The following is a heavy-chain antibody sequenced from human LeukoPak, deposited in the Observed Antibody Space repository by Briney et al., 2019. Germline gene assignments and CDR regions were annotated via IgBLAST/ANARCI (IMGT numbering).Heavy chain of an antibody. CDR3: ARYGPCVGVIAAIDY. Sequence: QPGGSLRLSCAASGFTFTIYWMHCVRHAPGKGLVWVSRIYSDGSSTSYADSVKGRFTICRDNAKNTLDLQMNSRRAQATAVYYCARYGPCVGVIAAIDYWGQGTLVTVSS. CDR2: IYSDGSST. V-gene: IGHV3-74*01. D-gene: IGHD2-15*01. J-gene: IGHJ4*02. CDR1: GFTFTIYW.